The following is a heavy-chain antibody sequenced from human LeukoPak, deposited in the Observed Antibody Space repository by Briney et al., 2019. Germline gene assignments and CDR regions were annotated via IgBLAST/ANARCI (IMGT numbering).Heavy chain of an antibody. Sequence: GGSLRLSCAASGFTFSSYGMHWVRQAPGKGLEWVAVIWYDGSNKYYADSVKGRFTISRDNSKNTVYVQMNSLRAETTAVYYCAREGSLYYYGFDYWGQGNLVTVSS. V-gene: IGHV3-33*01. CDR3: AREGSLYYYGFDY. D-gene: IGHD3-10*01. J-gene: IGHJ4*02. CDR2: IWYDGSNK. CDR1: GFTFSSYG.